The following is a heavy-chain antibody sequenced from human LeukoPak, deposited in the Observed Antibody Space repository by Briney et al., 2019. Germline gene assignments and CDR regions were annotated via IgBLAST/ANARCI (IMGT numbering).Heavy chain of an antibody. V-gene: IGHV3-53*04. CDR1: GFTISYNY. Sequence: PGGSLRLSCAASGFTISYNYMSWVRQAPGKGLQWVSVIYSNTSAYYADSVKGRFTISRHNSKNTLYLQMTSLRAEDTAVYYCATNIAADLDFWGQGTLVTVSS. J-gene: IGHJ4*02. CDR2: IYSNTSA. D-gene: IGHD6-6*01. CDR3: ATNIAADLDF.